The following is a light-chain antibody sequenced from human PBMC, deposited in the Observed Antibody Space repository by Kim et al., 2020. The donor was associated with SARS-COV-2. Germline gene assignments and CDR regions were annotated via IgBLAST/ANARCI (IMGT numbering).Light chain of an antibody. J-gene: IGLJ1*01. CDR1: SSDVGSYNR. Sequence: SVINSCSGTSSDVGSYNRVSWYQQPPGTAPKVIIYEVTNRPSGVPDRFSGSKSGSTASLTISGLQAEDEADYYCSSYTSSSTLYVFGTGTKVTVL. CDR3: SSYTSSSTLYV. V-gene: IGLV2-18*02. CDR2: EVT.